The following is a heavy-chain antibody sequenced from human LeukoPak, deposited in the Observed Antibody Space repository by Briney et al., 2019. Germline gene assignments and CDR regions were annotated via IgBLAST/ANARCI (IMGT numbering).Heavy chain of an antibody. CDR3: ASLTRHCSSTSCHGSLFDY. CDR1: GGSISSGGYY. V-gene: IGHV4-30-2*01. J-gene: IGHJ4*02. D-gene: IGHD2-2*01. CDR2: IYHSGST. Sequence: KASQTLSLTCTVSGGSISSGGYYWSWIRQPPGKGLEWIGYIYHSGSTYYNPSLKSRVTISVDRSKNQFSLKLSSVTAADTAVYYCASLTRHCSSTSCHGSLFDYWGQGTLVTVSS.